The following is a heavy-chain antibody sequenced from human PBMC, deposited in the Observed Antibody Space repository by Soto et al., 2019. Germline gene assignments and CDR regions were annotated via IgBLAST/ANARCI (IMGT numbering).Heavy chain of an antibody. J-gene: IGHJ4*01. V-gene: IGHV1-2*02. CDR1: GYMLSDYY. Sequence: QVQLAQSGAEVKKPGASVKVSCKASGYMLSDYYLHWVRQAPGQGLEWMGWINPDSGGTKYTQKFQGRVNMTRDKFNSKAHMELSELRFKGPGVEFCGRKVREYHLDYWGPGNLVNVPS. D-gene: IGHD3-10*01. CDR3: GRKVREYHLDY. CDR2: INPDSGGT.